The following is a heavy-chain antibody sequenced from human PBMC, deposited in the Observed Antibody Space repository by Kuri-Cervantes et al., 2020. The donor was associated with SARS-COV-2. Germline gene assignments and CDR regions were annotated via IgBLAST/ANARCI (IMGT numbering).Heavy chain of an antibody. CDR2: ISAYNGNT. CDR3: ARGHHPFWSGSNYYYYYMDV. J-gene: IGHJ6*03. Sequence: ASVKVSCKASGYTFTSYGISWVRQAPGQGLEWMGWISAYNGNTNYAQKLQGRVTMTTDTSTSTAYMELSSLRSEDTAVYYCARGHHPFWSGSNYYYYYMDVWGKGTTVTVSS. V-gene: IGHV1-18*01. D-gene: IGHD3-3*01. CDR1: GYTFTSYG.